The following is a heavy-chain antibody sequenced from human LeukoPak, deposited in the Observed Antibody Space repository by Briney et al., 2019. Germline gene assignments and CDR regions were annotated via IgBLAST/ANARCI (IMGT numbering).Heavy chain of an antibody. Sequence: PSETLSLTCAVYGGSFTGYFWSWIRQPPGRGLEWIAEINRSGSTNYSPSLKSRVTISVDTSKNQFSLKLSSVTAAGTAVYYCARGGYFDLWGRGTLVTVSS. J-gene: IGHJ2*01. CDR2: INRSGST. CDR3: ARGGYFDL. CDR1: GGSFTGYF. V-gene: IGHV4-34*01.